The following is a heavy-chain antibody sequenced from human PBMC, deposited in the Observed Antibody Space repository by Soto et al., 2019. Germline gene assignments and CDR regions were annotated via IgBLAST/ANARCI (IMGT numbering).Heavy chain of an antibody. CDR3: LHGSWPPIPEDAFDI. CDR2: IYWNDDK. J-gene: IGHJ3*02. Sequence: SGPTLVNPTQTLTLTCTFSGFSLSTSGVGVGWIRQPPGKALEWLALIYWNDDKRYRPSLKSRLTITKDTSKNQVVYTMTIMEPVDTARYYCLHGSWPPIPEDAFDIRGQEAMVTASS. V-gene: IGHV2-5*01. D-gene: IGHD6-13*01. CDR1: GFSLSTSGVG.